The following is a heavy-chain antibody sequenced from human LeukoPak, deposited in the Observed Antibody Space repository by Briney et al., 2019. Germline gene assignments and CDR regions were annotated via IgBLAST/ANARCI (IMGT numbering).Heavy chain of an antibody. V-gene: IGHV4-59*11. Sequence: SETLSLTYTVSGGSISSHYWSWIRQPPGKVLEWIGYIYYSGSTNYNPSLKSRVTISVDTSKNQFSLKMSSVAAADTAVYYCAREESMVRGTSWFDPWGQGTLVTVS. CDR1: GGSISSHY. D-gene: IGHD3-10*01. CDR2: IYYSGST. CDR3: AREESMVRGTSWFDP. J-gene: IGHJ5*02.